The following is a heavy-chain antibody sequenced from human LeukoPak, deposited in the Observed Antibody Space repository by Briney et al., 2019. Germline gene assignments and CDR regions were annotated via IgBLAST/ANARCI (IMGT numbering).Heavy chain of an antibody. J-gene: IGHJ3*02. CDR3: ARARVTTAAFDI. D-gene: IGHD4-17*01. V-gene: IGHV4-59*01. CDR2: IYYSGST. CDR1: GGSISSYY. Sequence: PSETLSLTCTVSGGSISSYYWSWIRQPPGKGLEWIGYIYYSGSTNYNPSLKSRVTISVDTSKNQFSLKLSSVTAADTAVYYCARARVTTAAFDIWGQGTMVTVSS.